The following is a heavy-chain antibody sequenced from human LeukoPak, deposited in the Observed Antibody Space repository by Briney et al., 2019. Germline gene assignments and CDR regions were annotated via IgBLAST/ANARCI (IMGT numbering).Heavy chain of an antibody. CDR3: ARGLHNWGYAFDI. J-gene: IGHJ3*02. CDR1: GYTFTSYD. V-gene: IGHV1-8*01. CDR2: MNPNSVNT. D-gene: IGHD7-27*01. Sequence: VASVKVSCKASGYTFTSYDINWVRQATGQGLEWMGWMNPNSVNTGYAQKFQGRVTMTRNTSISTAYMELSSLRSEDTAVYYCARGLHNWGYAFDIWGQGTMVTVSS.